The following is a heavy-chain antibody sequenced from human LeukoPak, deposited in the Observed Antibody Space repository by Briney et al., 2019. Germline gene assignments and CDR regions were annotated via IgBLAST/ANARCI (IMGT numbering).Heavy chain of an antibody. V-gene: IGHV3-7*01. CDR3: ARDVYNMGDY. CDR1: GFTFSSYW. D-gene: IGHD1-1*01. J-gene: IGHJ4*02. CDR2: IKQDGSEK. Sequence: GGSLRLSCAASGFTFSSYWMSWVRQAPGKGLEWVANIKQDGSEKYCVDSVKGRFTISRDNAKNSVYLQMSSLRAEDTALYYCARDVYNMGDYWGQGTLVTVSS.